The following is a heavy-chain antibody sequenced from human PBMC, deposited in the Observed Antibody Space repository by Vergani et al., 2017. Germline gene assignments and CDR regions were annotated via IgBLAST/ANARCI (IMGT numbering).Heavy chain of an antibody. CDR2: IQFDGSNQ. CDR1: GFTLSNYD. Sequence: QVQLVESGGGVVQRGGSLRLSCATSGFTLSNYDMQWILQGPGKGLEFVAFIQFDGSNQYDADSVKGRFTRSRDFSKNTLYLQMNSLRTDDTATYYCAKHFRGWGIDYWGQGTQVIVSS. D-gene: IGHD3-16*01. V-gene: IGHV3-30*02. J-gene: IGHJ4*02. CDR3: AKHFRGWGIDY.